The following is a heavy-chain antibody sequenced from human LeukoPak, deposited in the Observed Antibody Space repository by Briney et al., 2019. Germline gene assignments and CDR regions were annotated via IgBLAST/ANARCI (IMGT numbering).Heavy chain of an antibody. CDR3: ARGDSSSWYDY. Sequence: EASVKVSCKASGYTFTSYDIKWLRQATGQGLEWMGWMNPNSGNTGYAQKFQGRVTMTRNTSISTAYMELSSLRSEDTAVYYCARGDSSSWYDYWGQGTLVTVSS. J-gene: IGHJ4*02. CDR2: MNPNSGNT. CDR1: GYTFTSYD. V-gene: IGHV1-8*01. D-gene: IGHD6-13*01.